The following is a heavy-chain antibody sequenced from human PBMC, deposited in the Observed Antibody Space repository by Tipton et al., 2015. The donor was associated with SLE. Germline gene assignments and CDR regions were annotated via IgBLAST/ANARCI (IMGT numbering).Heavy chain of an antibody. CDR2: INAGNGNT. CDR1: GYTFTSYA. J-gene: IGHJ4*02. V-gene: IGHV1-3*01. Sequence: QSGPEVKKPGASVKVSCKASGYTFTSYAIHWVRQDPGQRLEWMGWINAGNGNTKYSQKFQGGVTITRDTSASTGYMELSSLRSEDTAVYYCASGDTTGTTEFWGQGTLVTVSS. CDR3: ASGDTTGTTEF. D-gene: IGHD1-1*01.